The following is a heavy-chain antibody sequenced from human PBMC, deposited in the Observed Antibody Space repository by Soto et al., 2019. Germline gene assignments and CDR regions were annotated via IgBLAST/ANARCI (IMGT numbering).Heavy chain of an antibody. CDR3: ARDKRDLRFLEWSYYFEY. Sequence: PGGSLRLSCAASGFTFSSCAMHWVRQAPGKGLEWVAVISYDGSNKYYADSVKGRFTVSRDNSKNTLYLQVNSLRAEDTAVYYCARDKRDLRFLEWSYYFEYWGQGTLVSVSS. CDR1: GFTFSSCA. D-gene: IGHD3-3*01. V-gene: IGHV3-30-3*01. J-gene: IGHJ4*02. CDR2: ISYDGSNK.